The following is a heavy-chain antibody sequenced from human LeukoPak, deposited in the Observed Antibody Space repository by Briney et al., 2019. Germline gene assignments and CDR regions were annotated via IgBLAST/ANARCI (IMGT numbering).Heavy chain of an antibody. J-gene: IGHJ4*02. CDR1: GDSVSSNSAT. V-gene: IGHV6-1*01. D-gene: IGHD5-18*01. Sequence: SQTLSLTCAISGDSVSSNSATWDWIRQPPSRGLEWLGRTYYRSKWYNDFAVSVKSRITINPDTSKNQFSLQMNSLTPEDTAVYFCARARYSYDLDYWGQGTLVTVSS. CDR2: TYYRSKWYN. CDR3: ARARYSYDLDY.